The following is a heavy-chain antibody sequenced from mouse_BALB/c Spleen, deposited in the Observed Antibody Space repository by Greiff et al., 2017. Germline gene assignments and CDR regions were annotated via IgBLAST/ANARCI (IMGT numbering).Heavy chain of an antibody. J-gene: IGHJ2*01. CDR3: ARVATYPYYFDY. D-gene: IGHD1-1*01. CDR1: GFTFSSYY. CDR2: INSNGGST. V-gene: IGHV5-6-2*01. Sequence: EVKLVESGGGLVKLGGSLKLSCAASGFTFSSYYMSWVRQTPEKRLELVAAINSNGGSTYYPDTVKGRFTISRDNAKNTLYLQMSSLKSEDTALYYCARVATYPYYFDYWGQGTTLTVSS.